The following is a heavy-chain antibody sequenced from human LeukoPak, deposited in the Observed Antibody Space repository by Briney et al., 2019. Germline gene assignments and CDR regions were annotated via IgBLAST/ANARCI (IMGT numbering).Heavy chain of an antibody. V-gene: IGHV1-18*01. D-gene: IGHD3-22*01. CDR3: ARDSYYYDSSGYYSAH. CDR1: GYTFTSYG. J-gene: IGHJ4*02. Sequence: ASVKVSCKASGYTFTSYGISWVRQAPGQGLEWMGWISAYSGNTNYAQKLQGRVTMTTDTSTSTAYMELRSLRSDDTAVYYCARDSYYYDSSGYYSAHWGQGTLVTVSS. CDR2: ISAYSGNT.